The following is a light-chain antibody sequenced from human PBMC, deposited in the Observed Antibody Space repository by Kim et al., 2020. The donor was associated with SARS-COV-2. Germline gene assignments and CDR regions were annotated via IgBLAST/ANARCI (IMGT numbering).Light chain of an antibody. CDR3: QQRSSWPAYT. J-gene: IGKJ2*01. CDR2: DAS. CDR1: QSVSSY. Sequence: EIVLTQSPATLSLSPGERATLSCRASQSVSSYLAWYQQKPGQAPRLLIYDASNRATGIPARFSGSGSGTDFTLTISSLEAEDFAVYYCQQRSSWPAYTFGQGTKLEI. V-gene: IGKV3-11*01.